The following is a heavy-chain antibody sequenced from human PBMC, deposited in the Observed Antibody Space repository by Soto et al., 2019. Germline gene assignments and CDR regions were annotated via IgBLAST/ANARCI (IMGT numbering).Heavy chain of an antibody. CDR2: IIPIFGTE. V-gene: IGHV1-69*06. J-gene: IGHJ3*02. Sequence: GASVKVSCKASGGTFSSYAISWVRQAPGQGLEWMGGIIPIFGTENYAQKFQGRVTITADKSTSTAYMELSSLRSEDTAVYYCAGRRITMVRGVIRAFDIWGQGIMVTVSS. CDR3: AGRRITMVRGVIRAFDI. D-gene: IGHD3-10*01. CDR1: GGTFSSYA.